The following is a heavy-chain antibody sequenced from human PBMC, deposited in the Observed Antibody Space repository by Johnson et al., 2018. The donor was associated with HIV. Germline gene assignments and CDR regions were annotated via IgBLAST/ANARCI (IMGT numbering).Heavy chain of an antibody. CDR2: ISWDGGNI. CDR1: GFTFDDYA. V-gene: IGHV3-9*01. Sequence: VQLVESGGGLVQPGRSLRLSCAASGFTFDDYAMHWVRQAPGKGLEWVSGISWDGGNIGYADSVKGRFTISRDNAKNSLYLQMNSLRAEDTALYYCAKDYGDYRGDAFDIWGQGTMVTVSS. CDR3: AKDYGDYRGDAFDI. J-gene: IGHJ3*02. D-gene: IGHD4-17*01.